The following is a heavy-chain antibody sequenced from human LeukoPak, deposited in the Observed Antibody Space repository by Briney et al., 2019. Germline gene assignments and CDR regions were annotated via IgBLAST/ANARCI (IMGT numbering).Heavy chain of an antibody. J-gene: IGHJ4*02. V-gene: IGHV3-33*01. CDR1: GFTFNSYG. Sequence: GTSLSLSCATSGFTFNSYGMHWVRQAPGKGLEWVAAVWYDGSNKYYVDSVKGRFSISRDNSKNTLYLQMNSLRAEDTAVYYCARDLAGPNYYDSSGPLDYWGQGTLVTVSS. CDR2: VWYDGSNK. D-gene: IGHD3-22*01. CDR3: ARDLAGPNYYDSSGPLDY.